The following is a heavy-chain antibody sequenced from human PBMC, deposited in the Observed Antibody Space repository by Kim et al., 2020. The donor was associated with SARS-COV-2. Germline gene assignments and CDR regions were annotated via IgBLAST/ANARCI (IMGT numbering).Heavy chain of an antibody. CDR3: AKSSLTDIVGATYC. Sequence: PGGSLRLSCAASGFTFSSYGMHWVRQAPGKGLEWVAVISYDGSNKYYADSVKGRFTISRDNSKNTLYLQMNSLRAEDTAVYYCAKSSLTDIVGATYCWGQGTLVTVSS. J-gene: IGHJ4*02. D-gene: IGHD1-26*01. CDR2: ISYDGSNK. CDR1: GFTFSSYG. V-gene: IGHV3-30*18.